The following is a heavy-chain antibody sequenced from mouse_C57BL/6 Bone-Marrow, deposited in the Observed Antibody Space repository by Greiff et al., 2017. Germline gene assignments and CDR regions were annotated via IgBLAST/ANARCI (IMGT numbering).Heavy chain of an antibody. Sequence: EVKLMESGPGLVKPSQSLSLTCSVTGYSITSGYYWNWIRQFPGNKLEWMGYISYDGSNNYNPSLKNRISITRDTSTNQFFLKLNSVTTKDTATYYCARVPIYYYGSSYAGYAMDYWGQGTSVTVSA. D-gene: IGHD1-1*01. CDR2: ISYDGSN. J-gene: IGHJ4*01. V-gene: IGHV3-6*01. CDR3: ARVPIYYYGSSYAGYAMDY. CDR1: GYSITSGYY.